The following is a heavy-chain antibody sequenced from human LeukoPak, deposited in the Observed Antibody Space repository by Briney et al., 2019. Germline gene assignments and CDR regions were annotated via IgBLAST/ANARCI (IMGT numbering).Heavy chain of an antibody. CDR1: GFTFSDYW. D-gene: IGHD3-22*01. CDR2: INSDGSSI. Sequence: GGSLRLSCAASGFTFSDYWMHWVRQAPGKGLEWVSRINSDGSSISYADSVKGRFTISRDNSKNTLYLQMNSLRAEDTAVYYCAKGSYYYDSSGPPDVWGQGTTVTVSS. J-gene: IGHJ6*02. V-gene: IGHV3-74*01. CDR3: AKGSYYYDSSGPPDV.